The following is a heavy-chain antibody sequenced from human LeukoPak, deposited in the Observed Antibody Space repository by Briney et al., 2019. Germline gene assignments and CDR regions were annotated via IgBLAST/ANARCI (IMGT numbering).Heavy chain of an antibody. CDR2: IYYSRST. CDR3: ARRADYFDY. CDR1: GGSISSYY. J-gene: IGHJ4*02. Sequence: SETLSLTCTVSGGSISSYYWSWIRQPPGKGLEWIGYIYYSRSTDYNPSLKSRVTISVDTSKNQFSLKLSSVTAADTAVYYCARRADYFDYWGQGTLVTVSS. V-gene: IGHV4-59*08.